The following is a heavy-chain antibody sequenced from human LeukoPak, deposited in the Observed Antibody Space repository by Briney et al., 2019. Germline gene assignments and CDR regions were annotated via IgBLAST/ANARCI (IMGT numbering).Heavy chain of an antibody. CDR2: IYPGDSDT. CDR3: ARHEWRSIAARRWFDP. Sequence: GESLKISCKGSGHSFTSYWIGWVRQMPGKGLEWMGIIYPGDSDTRYSPSFQGQVTISADKSISTAYLQWSSLKASDTAMYYCARHEWRSIAARRWFDPWGQGTLVTVSS. J-gene: IGHJ5*02. CDR1: GHSFTSYW. D-gene: IGHD6-6*01. V-gene: IGHV5-51*01.